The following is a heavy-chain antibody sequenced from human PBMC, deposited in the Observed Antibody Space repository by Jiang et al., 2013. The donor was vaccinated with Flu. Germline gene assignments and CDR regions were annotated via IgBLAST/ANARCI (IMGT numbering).Heavy chain of an antibody. J-gene: IGHJ3*02. CDR2: INPNSGGT. D-gene: IGHD6-13*01. V-gene: IGHV1-2*02. CDR1: GYTFTGYY. Sequence: GAEVKKPGASVKVSCKASGYTFTGYYMHWVRQAPGQGLEWMGWINPNSGGTNYAQKFQGRVTMTRDTSINTVYMELSSLRSDDTAVYYCARDMRRDVHRFWSSSYDAFDIWGQGTMVTVSS. CDR3: ARDMRRDVHRFWSSSYDAFDI.